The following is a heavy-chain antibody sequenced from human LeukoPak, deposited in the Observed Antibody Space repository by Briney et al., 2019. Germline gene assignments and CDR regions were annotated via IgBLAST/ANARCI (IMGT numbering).Heavy chain of an antibody. J-gene: IGHJ5*02. D-gene: IGHD4-17*01. CDR2: IYPGDSDT. Sequence: GESLKISCKGSGYSFTSYWIGWVRQMPGEGLEWMGIIYPGDSDTRYSPSFQGQVTISADKSISTAYLQWSSLKASDTAMYYCARSAYGDYDAFNWFDPWGQGTLVTVSS. CDR3: ARSAYGDYDAFNWFDP. CDR1: GYSFTSYW. V-gene: IGHV5-51*01.